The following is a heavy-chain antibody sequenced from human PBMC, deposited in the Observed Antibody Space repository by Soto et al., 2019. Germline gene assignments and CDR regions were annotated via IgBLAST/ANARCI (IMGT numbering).Heavy chain of an antibody. CDR2: IIPIFGTA. V-gene: IGHV1-69*13. Sequence: SVKVSCKASGGTFSSYAISWVRQAPGQGLEWMGGIIPIFGTANYAQKFQGRVTITADESTSTAYMELSSLRSEDTAVYYCARGSIAARPDKSHYYYYGTDFSGQATTVTLSS. D-gene: IGHD6-6*01. J-gene: IGHJ6*02. CDR1: GGTFSSYA. CDR3: ARGSIAARPDKSHYYYYGTDF.